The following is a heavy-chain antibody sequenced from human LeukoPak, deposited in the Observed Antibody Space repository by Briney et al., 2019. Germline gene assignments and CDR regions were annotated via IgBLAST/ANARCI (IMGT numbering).Heavy chain of an antibody. V-gene: IGHV3-23*01. CDR3: AEDHGFYRSGWNPLFDY. J-gene: IGHJ4*02. Sequence: GGSLRLSCAASGFTFSSYAMSWVRQAPGKGLEWVSSISDSDSGSGTYYADSVKGRFTISRDNSKNMVYLQMNSLRAEDTAVYYCAEDHGFYRSGWNPLFDYWGQGTLVTVSS. CDR1: GFTFSSYA. D-gene: IGHD6-19*01. CDR2: ISDSDSGSGT.